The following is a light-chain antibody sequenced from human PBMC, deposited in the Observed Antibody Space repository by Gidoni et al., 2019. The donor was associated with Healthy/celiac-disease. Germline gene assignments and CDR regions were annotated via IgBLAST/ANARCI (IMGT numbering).Light chain of an antibody. CDR1: QSMSSY. CDR2: AAS. Sequence: DIQMTQSPSSLSASVGDRVTITCRASQSMSSYLNWYQQKPGKAPKLLIYAASSLQSGVPSRFSGSGSGTDFTLTTSSLHPEDFATYYCQQSYSTPPLPFXGXIQVEIK. V-gene: IGKV1-39*01. CDR3: QQSYSTPPLP. J-gene: IGKJ4*01.